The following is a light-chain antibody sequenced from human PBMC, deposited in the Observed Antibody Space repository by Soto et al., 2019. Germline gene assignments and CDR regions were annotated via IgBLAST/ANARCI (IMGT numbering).Light chain of an antibody. CDR3: QQSYSTPRT. CDR2: AAS. V-gene: IGKV1-39*01. CDR1: QSISSS. J-gene: IGKJ2*01. Sequence: DIQMNQSPSSLSASVGDRVTITCRASQSISSSLNWYQQKPGKAPKLLIYAASSLQSGVPSRFSGSGSGTDFTLTISSLQPEDFATYYCQQSYSTPRTFGQGTKLEIK.